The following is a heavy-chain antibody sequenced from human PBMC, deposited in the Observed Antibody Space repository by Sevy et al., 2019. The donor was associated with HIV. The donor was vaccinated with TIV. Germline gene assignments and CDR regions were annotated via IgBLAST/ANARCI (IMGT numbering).Heavy chain of an antibody. V-gene: IGHV1-2*06. CDR2: INPNSGGT. CDR1: GYTFTGYY. CDR3: ASGEERWHESNFDY. J-gene: IGHJ4*02. Sequence: ASVKVSCKASGYTFTGYYMHWVRQAPGQGLEWMGRINPNSGGTNYEQKIQGRVTMNRGTSTSAAYMELSRLRFDDTAVYYCASGEERWHESNFDYWGQGTLVTVSS. D-gene: IGHD3-3*01.